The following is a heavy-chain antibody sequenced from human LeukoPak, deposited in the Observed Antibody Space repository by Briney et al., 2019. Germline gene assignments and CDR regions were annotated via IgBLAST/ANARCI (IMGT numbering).Heavy chain of an antibody. Sequence: SETLSLTCTVSGGSISSYYWSWIRQPPGQGLEWIGYISDSGSTDYNPFLKSRITISGDTPGNQVSLKLSSVTAADTAVYYCARKISYISVFDYWGQGTLVTVSS. V-gene: IGHV4-59*01. J-gene: IGHJ4*02. D-gene: IGHD2-15*01. CDR1: GGSISSYY. CDR3: ARKISYISVFDY. CDR2: ISDSGST.